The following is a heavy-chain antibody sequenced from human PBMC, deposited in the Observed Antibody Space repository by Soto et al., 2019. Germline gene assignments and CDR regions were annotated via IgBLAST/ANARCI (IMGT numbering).Heavy chain of an antibody. CDR2: ISSKDEK. V-gene: IGHV2-26*01. CDR1: GLSLSHARMG. Sequence: SGPTLVNPTETLTLTCTVSGLSLSHARMGVNWIRQPPGRALEWLAHISSKDEKSYSPSLKSRVTISKDTSKSQVVLTMTNMDPVDTATYYCERIVRYFDSLPEDYSGKGTRVTVSS. J-gene: IGHJ4*02. D-gene: IGHD3-9*01. CDR3: ERIVRYFDSLPEDY.